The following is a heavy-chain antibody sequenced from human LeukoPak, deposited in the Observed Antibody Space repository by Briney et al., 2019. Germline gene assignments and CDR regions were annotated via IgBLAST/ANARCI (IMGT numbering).Heavy chain of an antibody. CDR3: ARDGVLGYCSSTSCHRVY. J-gene: IGHJ4*02. Sequence: ASVKVSCKASGYTFTGYYMHWVRQAPGQGLEWVGWINPNSGGTNYAQKFQGRVTMTRDTSISTAYMELSRLRSDDTAVYYCARDGVLGYCSSTSCHRVYWGQGTLVTVSS. V-gene: IGHV1-2*02. CDR2: INPNSGGT. D-gene: IGHD2-2*01. CDR1: GYTFTGYY.